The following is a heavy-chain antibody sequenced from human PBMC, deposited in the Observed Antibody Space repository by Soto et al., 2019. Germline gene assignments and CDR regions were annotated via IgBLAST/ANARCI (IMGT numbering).Heavy chain of an antibody. CDR1: GDSFNEYG. Sequence: QVQMEQSGVEVKRPGASVKVSCKTSGDSFNEYGISWMRQAPGQGLEWMAWISTYSDNRMVAQKFQGRVTMTTETFKTTAHMELTSLRADDTAVYYCARGLSYFQFWGQGTLVFVSS. CDR3: ARGLSYFQF. J-gene: IGHJ1*01. CDR2: ISTYSDNR. V-gene: IGHV1-18*04. D-gene: IGHD3-10*01.